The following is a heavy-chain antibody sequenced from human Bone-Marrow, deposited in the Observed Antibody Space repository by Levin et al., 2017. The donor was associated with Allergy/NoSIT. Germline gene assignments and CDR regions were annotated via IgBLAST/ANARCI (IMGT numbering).Heavy chain of an antibody. Sequence: GGSLRLSCETSGFTFNEYHMNWVRQAPGKGLEWVSSISGYSAYIYYADSVKGRFTISRDNARNSVYLQMNSLRAEDTAVYYCMTGVWDNSGHLINDYWGQGTLVTVSS. V-gene: IGHV3-21*01. D-gene: IGHD3-22*01. CDR2: ISGYSAYI. J-gene: IGHJ4*02. CDR3: MTGVWDNSGHLINDY. CDR1: GFTFNEYH.